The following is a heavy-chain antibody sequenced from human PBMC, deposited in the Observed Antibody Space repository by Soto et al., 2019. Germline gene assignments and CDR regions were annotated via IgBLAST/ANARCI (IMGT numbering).Heavy chain of an antibody. D-gene: IGHD2-21*01. CDR2: ISSSSSVI. Sequence: SLRLSCAASGFTFSDYYMAWIRQAPGKGLEWVSYISSSSSVIYYADSVKGRITVSRDNAKNSLYLQMHSLRAEDTAVYYCARYLIIPRAFDIWGQGTTVTVSS. J-gene: IGHJ3*02. CDR3: ARYLIIPRAFDI. V-gene: IGHV3-11*04. CDR1: GFTFSDYY.